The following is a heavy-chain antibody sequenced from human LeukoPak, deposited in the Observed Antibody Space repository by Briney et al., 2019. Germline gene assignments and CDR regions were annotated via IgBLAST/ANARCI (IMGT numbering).Heavy chain of an antibody. CDR3: ARDPDIAAAGYYFDY. V-gene: IGHV1-46*01. J-gene: IGHJ4*02. CDR1: GYTFTSYY. CDR2: INPSGGST. Sequence: GASVKVSCKASGYTFTSYYMHWVRQAPGQGLEWMGIINPSGGSTSYAQKFQGRVTITTDESTSTAYMELSSLRSEDTAVYYCARDPDIAAAGYYFDYWGQGTLVTVSS. D-gene: IGHD6-13*01.